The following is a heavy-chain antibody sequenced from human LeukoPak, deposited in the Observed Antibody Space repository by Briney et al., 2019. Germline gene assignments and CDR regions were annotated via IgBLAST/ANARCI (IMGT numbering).Heavy chain of an antibody. Sequence: PGGSPRLSCAASGFTFSNYGMHWVRQPPGKGLEWVTFIWYDGSNIYYADSVKGRFTISRDNANNTLYLHLNSPRAEDTAVYYCARDPSPSTTWFPFDSWGQGTLVTVSS. CDR3: ARDPSPSTTWFPFDS. D-gene: IGHD2-2*01. CDR1: GFTFSNYG. V-gene: IGHV3-33*01. J-gene: IGHJ4*02. CDR2: IWYDGSNI.